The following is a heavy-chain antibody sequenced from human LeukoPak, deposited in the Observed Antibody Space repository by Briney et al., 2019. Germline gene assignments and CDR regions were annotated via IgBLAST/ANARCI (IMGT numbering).Heavy chain of an antibody. CDR1: GYTFTGYY. J-gene: IGHJ4*02. CDR3: VRDAATNDYVWGSYRSVLLDY. V-gene: IGHV1-2*02. Sequence: ASVKVSCKTSGYTFTGYYMHWVRQAPGQGLEWMGWIKPNSGDTTYTQKFQGRVTMTRDTSISTAYMELSRLRSDDTAVYYCVRDAATNDYVWGSYRSVLLDYWGQGTLVTVSS. CDR2: IKPNSGDT. D-gene: IGHD3-16*02.